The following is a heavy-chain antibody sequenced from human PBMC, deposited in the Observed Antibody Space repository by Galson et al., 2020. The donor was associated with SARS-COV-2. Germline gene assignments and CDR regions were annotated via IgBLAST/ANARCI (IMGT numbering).Heavy chain of an antibody. J-gene: IGHJ6*03. CDR2: MFHSGIT. CDR1: GDSTSNYY. Sequence: SETLSLTCTVSGDSTSNYYWSWIRQPPGKGLEWIGYMFHSGITNYNPALKSRVTMSVDTSKNQFSLRLTSVTAADTAVYYCARLYDPFYYYMDVWGKGATATVSS. D-gene: IGHD3-3*01. V-gene: IGHV4-59*01. CDR3: ARLYDPFYYYMDV.